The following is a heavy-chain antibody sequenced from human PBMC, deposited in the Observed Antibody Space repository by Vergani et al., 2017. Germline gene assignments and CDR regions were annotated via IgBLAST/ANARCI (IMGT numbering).Heavy chain of an antibody. CDR2: ISSSGSTI. V-gene: IGHV3-48*03. CDR1: GFTFSSYE. D-gene: IGHD5-18*01. J-gene: IGHJ6*02. Sequence: EVQLVESGGGLVQPGGSLRLSCAASGFTFSSYEMNWVRQAPGKGLEWVSYISSSGSTIYYADSVKGRFTISRDNAKNSLYLQMNSLRAEDTAVYYCAGNLPQYSYGFLFYYYCMDVWGQGTTVTVSS. CDR3: AGNLPQYSYGFLFYYYCMDV.